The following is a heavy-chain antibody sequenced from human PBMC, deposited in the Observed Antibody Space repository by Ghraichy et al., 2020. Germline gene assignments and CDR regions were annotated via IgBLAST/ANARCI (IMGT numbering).Heavy chain of an antibody. V-gene: IGHV6-1*01. D-gene: IGHD3-10*01. CDR2: TYYRSKWYN. CDR1: GDSVSDNSAA. CDR3: ARMVGGARDY. Sequence: SQTLSLTCAISGDSVSDNSAAWNWIRQSPLRGLEWLGMTYYRSKWYNDYAVSVKSRININPDTSKNQFSLQLKSVTPEDTAVYYCARMVGGARDYWGQGTPVTVSS. J-gene: IGHJ4*02.